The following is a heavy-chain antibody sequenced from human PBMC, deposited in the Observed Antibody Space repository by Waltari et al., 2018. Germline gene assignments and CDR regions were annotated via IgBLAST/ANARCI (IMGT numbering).Heavy chain of an antibody. J-gene: IGHJ4*02. Sequence: EVQLAESGGGLVQPGGSLRLSCAASGFPFSGYWMHWVRHAPGKGPMWVSRINTDGSSTTYADSVKGRFTVSRDNARNTLYLQMDTLRAEDTAVYYCATVLSTGEQVGRWGQGTLVTVSS. CDR1: GFPFSGYW. V-gene: IGHV3-74*01. CDR2: INTDGSST. CDR3: ATVLSTGEQVGR. D-gene: IGHD3-10*01.